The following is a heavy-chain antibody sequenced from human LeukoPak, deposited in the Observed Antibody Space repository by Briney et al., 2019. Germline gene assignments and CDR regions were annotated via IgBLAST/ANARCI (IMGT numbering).Heavy chain of an antibody. V-gene: IGHV3-7*01. CDR1: GFTVSSNH. J-gene: IGHJ4*02. D-gene: IGHD3-16*01. CDR3: ARFHVFHCNDY. Sequence: GSLRLSCAASGFTVSSNHMGWVRQAPGKGLEWVANIKQDGSEKYYVDSVKGRFTISRDNAKNSLYLQMNSLRAEDTAVYYCARFHVFHCNDYWGQGALVTVSS. CDR2: IKQDGSEK.